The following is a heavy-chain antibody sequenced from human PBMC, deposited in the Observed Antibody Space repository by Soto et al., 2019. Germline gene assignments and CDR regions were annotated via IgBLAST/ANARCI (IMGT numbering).Heavy chain of an antibody. V-gene: IGHV3-33*01. Sequence: GGSLRLSCAASGFTFSSYGMHWVRQAPGKGLEWVAVIWYDGSNKYYADSVKGRFTISRDNSKNTLYLQMNSLRAEDTAVYYCLLDETMASIFDYWGQGTLVTVPQ. D-gene: IGHD5-12*01. CDR3: LLDETMASIFDY. J-gene: IGHJ4*02. CDR2: IWYDGSNK. CDR1: GFTFSSYG.